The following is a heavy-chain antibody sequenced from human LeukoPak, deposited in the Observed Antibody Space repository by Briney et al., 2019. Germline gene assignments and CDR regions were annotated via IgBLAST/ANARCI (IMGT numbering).Heavy chain of an antibody. J-gene: IGHJ6*03. Sequence: ASVKVSCKSFGYTFTSNYMHWVRQAPGQGPEWMGVISPSGASTTYAQTFQGRVTLTRDMSTSTDYLELSSLRSEDTAVYYCARSGYSYGYDHYYYYMDVWGKGTTVTVS. D-gene: IGHD5-18*01. CDR1: GYTFTSNY. CDR3: ARSGYSYGYDHYYYYMDV. CDR2: ISPSGAST. V-gene: IGHV1-46*01.